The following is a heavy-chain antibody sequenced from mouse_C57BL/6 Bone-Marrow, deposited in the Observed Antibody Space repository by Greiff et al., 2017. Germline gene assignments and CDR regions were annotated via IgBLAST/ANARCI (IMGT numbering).Heavy chain of an antibody. CDR2: IHPNSGST. CDR3: AREITTVVAWYFDV. J-gene: IGHJ1*03. D-gene: IGHD1-1*01. Sequence: QVQLQQPGAELVKPGASVKLSCKASGYTFTSYWMHWVKQRPGKGLEWIGMIHPNSGSTNYNEKFKSKATLTVDKSSSTAYMQLSSLTSEDSAVYYCAREITTVVAWYFDVWGTGTTVTVSS. V-gene: IGHV1-64*01. CDR1: GYTFTSYW.